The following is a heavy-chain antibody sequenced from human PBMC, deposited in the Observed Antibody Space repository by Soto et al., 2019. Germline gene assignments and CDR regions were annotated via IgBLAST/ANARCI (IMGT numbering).Heavy chain of an antibody. D-gene: IGHD6-13*01. CDR1: GFTFSSYA. CDR3: ARDQSAGQDYYYGMDV. J-gene: IGHJ6*02. V-gene: IGHV3-30-3*01. Sequence: GGSLRLSCAASGFTFSSYAMHWVRQAPGKGLEWVAVISYDGSNKYYADSVKGRFTISRDNSKNTLYLQMNSLRAEDTAVYYCARDQSAGQDYYYGMDVWGQGTTVTVSS. CDR2: ISYDGSNK.